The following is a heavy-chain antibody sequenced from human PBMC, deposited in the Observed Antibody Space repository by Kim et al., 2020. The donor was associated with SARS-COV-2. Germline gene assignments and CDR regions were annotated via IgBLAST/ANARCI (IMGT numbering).Heavy chain of an antibody. CDR1: GYIFTDYY. D-gene: IGHD2-15*01. CDR2: INPNSGGV. V-gene: IGHV1-2*02. CDR3: ARGLGNCSGGGCSS. J-gene: IGHJ3*01. Sequence: ASVKVSCKASGYIFTDYYIYWVRQAPGHGLEWMGWINPNSGGVNYAQKFQGRVTMTRDTSIRTAYMELSTLTSDDTAGYYFARGLGNCSGGGCSSRGQGT.